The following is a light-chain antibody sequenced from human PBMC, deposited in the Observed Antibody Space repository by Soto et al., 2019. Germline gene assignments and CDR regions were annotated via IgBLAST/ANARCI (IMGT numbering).Light chain of an antibody. J-gene: IGKJ4*01. CDR3: QQLESYPLT. CDR1: QGISSF. CDR2: AAS. Sequence: IQLTQSPSSLSASVGDRVTITCRASQGISSFLAWYQQKPGKAPKLLIYAASTLQIGVPSRFSGSGSGTDFTLTISSLQPEDFATYYCQQLESYPLTFGGGTKVDIK. V-gene: IGKV1-9*01.